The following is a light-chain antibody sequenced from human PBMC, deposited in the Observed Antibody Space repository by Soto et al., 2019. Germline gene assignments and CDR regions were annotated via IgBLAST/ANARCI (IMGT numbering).Light chain of an antibody. CDR1: QSISSW. CDR2: KAS. CDR3: QQYNSYLWT. V-gene: IGKV1-5*03. J-gene: IGKJ1*01. Sequence: DIQMTQSPSTLSASVGDRVTITCRASQSISSWLAWYQQKPGKAPKLLIYKASSLESGVPSRFSGSGSVTEFALTISSLQADDFATYFCQQYNSYLWTVGQGTKVEIK.